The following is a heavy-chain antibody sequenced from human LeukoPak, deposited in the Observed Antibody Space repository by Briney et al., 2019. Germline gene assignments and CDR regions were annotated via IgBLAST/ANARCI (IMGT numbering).Heavy chain of an antibody. J-gene: IGHJ3*02. CDR3: AREGNTYCGGDCYSAVNAFDI. CDR2: IKQDGSEK. D-gene: IGHD2-21*02. CDR1: GFTFSSYW. Sequence: GGSLRLSCAASGFTFSSYWMSWVRQAPGKGLEWEANIKQDGSEKYYVDSVKGRFTISRDNARNSVYLQMNSLRAEDTAVYYCAREGNTYCGGDCYSAVNAFDIWGQGTMVTVSS. V-gene: IGHV3-7*01.